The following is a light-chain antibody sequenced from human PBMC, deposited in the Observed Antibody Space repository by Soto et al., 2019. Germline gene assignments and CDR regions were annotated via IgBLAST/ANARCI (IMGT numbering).Light chain of an antibody. J-gene: IGKJ1*01. Sequence: IQRTQSPSSLSASVGDRVTITCRASQGIRNDLGWYQQKPGTAPKGLIYHASNLQRWVPSRFSGSGSGTEFTLTISSLQPDDFATYYCQQYNSYSFGQGTKVDVK. CDR2: HAS. V-gene: IGKV1-17*01. CDR3: QQYNSYS. CDR1: QGIRND.